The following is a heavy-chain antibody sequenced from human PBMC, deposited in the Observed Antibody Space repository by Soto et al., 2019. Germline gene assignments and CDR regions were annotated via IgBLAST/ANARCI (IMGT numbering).Heavy chain of an antibody. D-gene: IGHD3-3*01. V-gene: IGHV3-21*01. J-gene: IGHJ4*02. CDR1: GFTFSSYS. Sequence: GGSLRLSCAASGFTFSSYSMNWVRQAPGKGLEWVSSISSSSSYIYYADSVKGRFTMSRDNAKNSLYLQMNSLRAEDTAVYYWSRAEKVITIFGVVIPQADYGGQGTLVTVSS. CDR2: ISSSSSYI. CDR3: SRAEKVITIFGVVIPQADY.